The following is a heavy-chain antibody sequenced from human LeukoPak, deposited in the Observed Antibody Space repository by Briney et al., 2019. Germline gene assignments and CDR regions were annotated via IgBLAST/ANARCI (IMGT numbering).Heavy chain of an antibody. V-gene: IGHV3-30*02. J-gene: IGHJ4*02. D-gene: IGHD5-12*01. CDR3: ARDPGYSGYVDHSFNF. CDR1: GFTFNTYN. Sequence: GGSLRLSCEASGFTFNTYNMNWVRQAPGRGLEWVAFMRYDGSNQYYADSVKGRFTISRDNAKNSLYLQMNSLRVEDTAVYFCARDPGYSGYVDHSFNFWGQGTLVTASS. CDR2: MRYDGSNQ.